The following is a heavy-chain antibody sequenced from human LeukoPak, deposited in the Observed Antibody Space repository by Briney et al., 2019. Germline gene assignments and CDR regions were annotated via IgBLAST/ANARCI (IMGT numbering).Heavy chain of an antibody. CDR3: ARHSSDGYSGPYSWFDP. D-gene: IGHD5-24*01. Sequence: PSETLSLTCTVSGGSISSYYWGWIRQPPGKGLEWIGSIYYSGSTYYNPSLKSRVTISVDTSKNQFSLKLSSVTAADTAVYYCARHSSDGYSGPYSWFDPWGQGTLVTVSS. CDR2: IYYSGST. V-gene: IGHV4-39*01. J-gene: IGHJ5*02. CDR1: GGSISSYY.